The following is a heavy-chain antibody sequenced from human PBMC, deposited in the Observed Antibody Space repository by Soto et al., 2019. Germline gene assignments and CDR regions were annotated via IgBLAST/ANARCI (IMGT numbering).Heavy chain of an antibody. Sequence: GGSLRLSCTFTFSMYSMNWVRQAPGKGLEWVASISSGSAYKKYAESVKGRFTISRDNAKNSLHLQMNSLRAEDTAIYHCARDQGGSYDSWFDPWGQGTLVTVSS. D-gene: IGHD1-26*01. V-gene: IGHV3-21*06. CDR1: FTFSMYS. CDR2: ISSGSAYK. J-gene: IGHJ5*02. CDR3: ARDQGGSYDSWFDP.